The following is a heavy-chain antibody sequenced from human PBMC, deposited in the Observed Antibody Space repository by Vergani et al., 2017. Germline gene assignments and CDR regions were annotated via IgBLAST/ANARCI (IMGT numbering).Heavy chain of an antibody. V-gene: IGHV4-34*01. CDR3: ARQYVWGSYRYFDY. CDR1: GGSFSGYY. J-gene: IGHJ4*02. D-gene: IGHD3-16*02. CDR2: IYHSGST. Sequence: QVQLQQWGAGLLKPSETLSLTCAVYGGSFSGYYWSWIRQPPGKGLEWIGSIYHSGSTYYNPSLKSRVTISVDTSKNQFSLKLSSVTAADTAVYYCARQYVWGSYRYFDYWGQGTLVTVSS.